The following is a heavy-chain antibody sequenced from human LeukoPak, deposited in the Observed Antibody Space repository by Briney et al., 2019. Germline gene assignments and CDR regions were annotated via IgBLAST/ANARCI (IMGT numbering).Heavy chain of an antibody. CDR1: GXILRSHA. D-gene: IGHD1-1*01. V-gene: IGHV3-64D*06. CDR2: ISDNGGST. J-gene: IGHJ4*02. CDR3: VKDNEAGGSPFDR. Sequence: GGSLRLSCSASGXILRSHAVHWVRQAPGKGLEYVSRISDNGGSTYYADSVKGRFTISRDNSKNTLYLQMSSLRAVDTAVYYCVKDNEAGGSPFDRWGQGTLVTVSS.